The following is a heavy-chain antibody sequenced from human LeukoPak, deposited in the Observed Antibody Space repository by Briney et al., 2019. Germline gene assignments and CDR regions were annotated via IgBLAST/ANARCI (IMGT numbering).Heavy chain of an antibody. CDR2: IYSGGST. Sequence: PGGSLRLSCAASGFTVSSNYMSWVRQAPGKGLEWVSVIYSGGSTYYADSVKGRFTISRDNSKNTLYLQMNSLRAEDTAVYYCAKVQQWLVRGPLDYWGQGTLVTVSS. D-gene: IGHD6-19*01. CDR3: AKVQQWLVRGPLDY. CDR1: GFTVSSNY. V-gene: IGHV3-53*01. J-gene: IGHJ4*02.